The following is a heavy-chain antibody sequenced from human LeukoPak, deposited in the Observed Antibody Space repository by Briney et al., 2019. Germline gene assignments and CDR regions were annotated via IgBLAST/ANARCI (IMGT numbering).Heavy chain of an antibody. CDR1: GFTVSSNY. J-gene: IGHJ6*03. V-gene: IGHV3-53*01. Sequence: PGGSLRLSCAASGFTVSSNYMSWVRQAPGKGLEWVSVIYSGGSTYYADSVKGRFTISRDNSKNTLYLQMNSLRAEDTAVYYCARDRMGAASYYYYYMDVRGKGTTVTVSS. CDR2: IYSGGST. D-gene: IGHD1-26*01. CDR3: ARDRMGAASYYYYYMDV.